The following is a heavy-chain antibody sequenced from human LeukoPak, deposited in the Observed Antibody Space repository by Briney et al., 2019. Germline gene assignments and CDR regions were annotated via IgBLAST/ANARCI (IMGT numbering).Heavy chain of an antibody. CDR1: GGSMSHYY. CDR3: ARVLHYGDYGSDAFDI. V-gene: IGHV4-59*01. CDR2: IYYSGST. Sequence: PSETLSLTCSVSGGSMSHYYWSWIRQPPGKGLEWIGYIYYSGSTNYNPSLKSRATISVDTSKNQFSLKLSSVTAADTAVYYCARVLHYGDYGSDAFDIWGQGTMVTVSS. D-gene: IGHD4-17*01. J-gene: IGHJ3*02.